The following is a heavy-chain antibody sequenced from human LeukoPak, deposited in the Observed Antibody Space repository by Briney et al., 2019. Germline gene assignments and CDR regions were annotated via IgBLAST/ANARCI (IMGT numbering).Heavy chain of an antibody. V-gene: IGHV3-33*06. CDR1: GFTFISYV. Sequence: PGGSLRLSCVASGFTFISYVMHWVRQAPGKGLEWVALIWYDGSDTYYADSVKGRFTISRDNSKNTLYLQMNSLRAEDTAVYYCAKQMATIPFDYWGQGTLVTVSS. CDR2: IWYDGSDT. J-gene: IGHJ4*02. CDR3: AKQMATIPFDY. D-gene: IGHD5-24*01.